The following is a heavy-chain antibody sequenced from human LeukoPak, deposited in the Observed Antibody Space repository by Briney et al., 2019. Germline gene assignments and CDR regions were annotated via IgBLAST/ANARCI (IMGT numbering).Heavy chain of an antibody. CDR2: ISSSSSYI. V-gene: IGHV3-11*06. J-gene: IGHJ4*02. Sequence: GGSLRLSCAASGFTFGDYYMSWIRQAPGKGLEWVSSISSSSSYIYYADSVKGRFTISRDNAKNSLYLQMNSLRAEDTAVYYCARTNYYGSGSRFDYWGQGTLVTVSS. D-gene: IGHD3-10*01. CDR1: GFTFGDYY. CDR3: ARTNYYGSGSRFDY.